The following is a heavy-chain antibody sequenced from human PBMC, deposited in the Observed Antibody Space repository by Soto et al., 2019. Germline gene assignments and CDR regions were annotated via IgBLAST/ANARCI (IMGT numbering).Heavy chain of an antibody. D-gene: IGHD2-21*01. V-gene: IGHV4-31*03. CDR2: IYHSGST. Sequence: QVQLQESGPGLVKPSQTLSLTCTVSGDSISRGGYYWNWLRQHPRKGLEWIGYIYHSGSTIYNPSLKSRVTISVDTSKNRLSLELSNVTAADTAVYYCARDGAGAYGLGWFDPSGQGILVTVSS. J-gene: IGHJ5*02. CDR3: ARDGAGAYGLGWFDP. CDR1: GDSISRGGYY.